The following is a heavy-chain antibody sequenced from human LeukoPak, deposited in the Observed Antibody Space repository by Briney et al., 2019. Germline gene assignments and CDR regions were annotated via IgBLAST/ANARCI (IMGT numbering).Heavy chain of an antibody. Sequence: GGSLLLSSAAAGFAFSDYYMSWIRPAPGRGLEWVSYISSSGSTIYYADSVKGRFTISRDNAKNSLYLQMNSLRAEDTAVYYCARGKSAVAGTEDYWGQGTLVTVSS. V-gene: IGHV3-11*01. CDR3: ARGKSAVAGTEDY. J-gene: IGHJ4*02. CDR1: GFAFSDYY. D-gene: IGHD6-19*01. CDR2: ISSSGSTI.